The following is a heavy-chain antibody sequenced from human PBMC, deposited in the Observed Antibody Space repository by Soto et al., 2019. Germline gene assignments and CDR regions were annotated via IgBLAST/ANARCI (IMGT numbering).Heavy chain of an antibody. Sequence: GGSLRLSCAASGFTFSSYGMHWVRQAPGKGLEWVAVISYDGSNKYYADSVKGRFTISRDNSKNTLYLQMNSLRAEDTAVYYCAKDRGFVVVVAATGCLDYWGQGTLVTVSS. CDR1: GFTFSSYG. CDR3: AKDRGFVVVVAATGCLDY. J-gene: IGHJ4*02. D-gene: IGHD2-15*01. CDR2: ISYDGSNK. V-gene: IGHV3-30*18.